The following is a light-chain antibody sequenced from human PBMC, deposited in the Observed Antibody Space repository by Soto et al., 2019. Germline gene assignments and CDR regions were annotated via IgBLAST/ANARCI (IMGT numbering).Light chain of an antibody. CDR3: QQRSNWPPIWT. CDR1: QSVSSY. V-gene: IGKV3-11*01. Sequence: EIVLTQSPATLSLSPGERATLSCRASQSVSSYLAWYQQKPGQAPRLLIYDASNRATGIPARFSGSGSGTDFTLPISSLEPEHFAVYYCQQRSNWPPIWTFGQGTKVEIK. J-gene: IGKJ1*01. CDR2: DAS.